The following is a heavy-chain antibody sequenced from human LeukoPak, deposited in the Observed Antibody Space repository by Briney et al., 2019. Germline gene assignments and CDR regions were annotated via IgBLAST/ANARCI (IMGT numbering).Heavy chain of an antibody. CDR3: ARVLPPYYDSSGYYYTNPPDY. CDR2: ISYDGSNK. CDR1: GFTFSSYG. D-gene: IGHD3-22*01. J-gene: IGHJ4*02. Sequence: GGSLRLSCAASGFTFSSYGMHWVRQAPGKGLEWVAVISYDGSNKYYADSVKGRFTISRDNSKNTLYLQMNSLRAENTAVYYCARVLPPYYDSSGYYYTNPPDYWGQGTLVTVSS. V-gene: IGHV3-30*03.